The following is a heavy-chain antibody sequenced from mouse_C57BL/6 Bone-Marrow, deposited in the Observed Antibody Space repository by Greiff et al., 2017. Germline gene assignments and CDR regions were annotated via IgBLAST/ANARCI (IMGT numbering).Heavy chain of an antibody. V-gene: IGHV1-53*01. D-gene: IGHD2-4*01. CDR3: AREIYYDYDGDWYFDV. Sequence: QVQLQQPGTELVKPGASVKLSCKASGYTFTSYWMHWVKQRPGQGLEWIGNINPSNGGTNYNEKFKSKATLTVDKSSSTAYMQLSSLTSEDSAVYYCAREIYYDYDGDWYFDVWGTGTTVTVSS. CDR2: INPSNGGT. CDR1: GYTFTSYW. J-gene: IGHJ1*03.